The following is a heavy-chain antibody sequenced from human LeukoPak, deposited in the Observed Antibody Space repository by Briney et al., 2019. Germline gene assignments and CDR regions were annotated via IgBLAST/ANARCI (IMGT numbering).Heavy chain of an antibody. D-gene: IGHD2-21*02. V-gene: IGHV1-2*02. CDR1: GYSFTDYY. CDR2: INPNSGGT. J-gene: IGHJ5*02. Sequence: GASVKVSCKASGYSFTDYYMHWVRQAPGQGLEWMGWINPNSGGTNYAQKFQGRVTMTRDTSISTAYMELSRLRSDDTAVYYCARDENIVVVTQPSAHWFDPWGQGTLVTVSS. CDR3: ARDENIVVVTQPSAHWFDP.